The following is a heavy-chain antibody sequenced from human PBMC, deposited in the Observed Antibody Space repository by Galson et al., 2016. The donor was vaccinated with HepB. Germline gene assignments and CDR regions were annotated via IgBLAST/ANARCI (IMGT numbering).Heavy chain of an antibody. V-gene: IGHV4-39*01. CDR1: GGSISSSSYY. D-gene: IGHD3-10*01. CDR2: IYYSGST. CDR3: ASGKLLWFGEFRYYFDY. Sequence: SETLSLTCTVSGGSISSSSYYWAWIRQPPGKGLEWIGSIYYSGSTYYNPSLRSRVTISVDTSKNQFSLRLTSVTATDTAVYYCASGKLLWFGEFRYYFDYWGQGTLVTVSS. J-gene: IGHJ4*02.